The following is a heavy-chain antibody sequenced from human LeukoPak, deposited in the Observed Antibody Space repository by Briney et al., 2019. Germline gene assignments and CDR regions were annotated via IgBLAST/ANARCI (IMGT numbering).Heavy chain of an antibody. Sequence: GGSLRLSCAASGFTFSTHWMIRVRQAPGKGLEWVANVNQDGSEKQYVDSVKGRFTISRDNAKNSLYLQMNSLRAEDTAVYYCASGTGWIFDYWGQGTLVTVS. CDR3: ASGTGWIFDY. D-gene: IGHD6-19*01. CDR2: VNQDGSEK. V-gene: IGHV3-7*01. J-gene: IGHJ4*02. CDR1: GFTFSTHW.